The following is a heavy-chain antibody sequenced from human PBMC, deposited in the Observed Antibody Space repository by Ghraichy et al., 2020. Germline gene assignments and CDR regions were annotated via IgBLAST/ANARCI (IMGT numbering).Heavy chain of an antibody. CDR3: ARDLDWILYDY. D-gene: IGHD3-9*01. CDR1: GFTFSTYV. CDR2: ISNDGRIT. V-gene: IGHV3-74*01. Sequence: GGSLILSCAASGFTFSTYVMHWVRQAPGKGLVWVSRISNDGRITSYADSVKGRFTISRDNAKNTLFLQVNSLRAEDTAMYYCARDLDWILYDYWGQGTVVTVSS. J-gene: IGHJ4*02.